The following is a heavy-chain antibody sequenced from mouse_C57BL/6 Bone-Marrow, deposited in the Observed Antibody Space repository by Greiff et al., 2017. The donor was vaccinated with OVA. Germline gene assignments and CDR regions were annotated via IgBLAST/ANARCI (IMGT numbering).Heavy chain of an antibody. CDR3: ARQSAAGSSGYVDV. Sequence: EVQLVESGGGLVKPGESLKLSCEASGFTFSSHDMSWVRKTPEKRLEWVAAISSGGGTTYYPDTVKGRFTISRDNAKNTLYLQMSSLRSEDTALYYCARQSAAGSSGYVDVWGTGTTVTVSS. J-gene: IGHJ1*03. V-gene: IGHV5-12-1*01. CDR2: ISSGGGTT. CDR1: GFTFSSHD. D-gene: IGHD1-1*01.